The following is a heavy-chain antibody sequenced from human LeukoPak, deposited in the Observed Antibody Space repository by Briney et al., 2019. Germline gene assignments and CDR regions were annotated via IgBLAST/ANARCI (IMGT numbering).Heavy chain of an antibody. Sequence: SETLSLTCTISSASVSGNYWSWIRQPAGKGLEFIGRFDSDGSTNYNPSLKSRVTMSQDTSKNQLSLNLNSVTAADTAVYFCARGKAGSAFFDDWGQGLLVTVSS. J-gene: IGHJ4*02. CDR2: FDSDGST. D-gene: IGHD3-10*01. CDR1: SASVSGNY. V-gene: IGHV4-4*07. CDR3: ARGKAGSAFFDD.